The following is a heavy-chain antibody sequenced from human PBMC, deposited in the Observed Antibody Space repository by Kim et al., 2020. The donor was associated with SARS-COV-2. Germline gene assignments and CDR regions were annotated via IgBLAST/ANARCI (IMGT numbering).Heavy chain of an antibody. CDR2: IKQDGSEK. CDR1: GFTFSSYW. J-gene: IGHJ6*02. CDR3: ARDRHYGSGSSGMDV. Sequence: GGSLRLSCAASGFTFSSYWMSWVRQAPGKGLEWVANIKQDGSEKYYVDSVKGRFTISRDNAKNSLYLQMNSLRAEDTAVYYCARDRHYGSGSSGMDVWGQGTTVTVSS. D-gene: IGHD3-10*01. V-gene: IGHV3-7*03.